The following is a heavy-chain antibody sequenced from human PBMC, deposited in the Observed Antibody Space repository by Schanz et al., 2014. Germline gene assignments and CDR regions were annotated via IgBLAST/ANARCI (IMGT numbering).Heavy chain of an antibody. CDR1: GGTFSTYT. CDR3: ARGYGDSPTDF. D-gene: IGHD4-17*01. J-gene: IGHJ4*02. Sequence: QVQLVQSGAEVKKPGSSVKVSCKASGGTFSTYTISWVRQAPGQGLEWMGSIIPSLGLAKYEQKFQDKVTITADTSTTTAYMELSGLRAEDTAVYYCARGYGDSPTDFWGQGTLVTVSS. V-gene: IGHV1-69*02. CDR2: IIPSLGLA.